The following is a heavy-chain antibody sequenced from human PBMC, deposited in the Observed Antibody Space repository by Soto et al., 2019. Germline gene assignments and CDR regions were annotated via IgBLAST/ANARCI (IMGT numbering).Heavy chain of an antibody. CDR2: ISYDGNNK. CDR1: EFTFSNYG. V-gene: IGHV3-30*03. J-gene: IGHJ6*02. Sequence: QVQLVESGGGVVQPGRSLRLSCAASEFTFSNYGMHWVRQAPGKGLEWVAVISYDGNNKYYADSVKGRFTISRDNSKKTLYLQMNSLGAEDTAVYYCGGDRGGQLVNYYSGMDVWGQGTTFTVSS. CDR3: GGDRGGQLVNYYSGMDV. D-gene: IGHD6-6*01.